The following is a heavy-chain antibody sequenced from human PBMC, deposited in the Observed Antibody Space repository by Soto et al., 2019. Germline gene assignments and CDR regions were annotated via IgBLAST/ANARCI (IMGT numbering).Heavy chain of an antibody. D-gene: IGHD5-12*01. J-gene: IGHJ4*02. CDR2: IWYDGSNK. V-gene: IGHV3-33*01. Sequence: GGSLRLSCAASGFTFSSYGMHWVRQAPGKGLEWVAVIWYDGSNKYYADSVKGRFTISRDNSKNTLYLQMNSLRAEDTAVYYCARDGTLYSGYDLVAFDYWGQGTLVTVSS. CDR3: ARDGTLYSGYDLVAFDY. CDR1: GFTFSSYG.